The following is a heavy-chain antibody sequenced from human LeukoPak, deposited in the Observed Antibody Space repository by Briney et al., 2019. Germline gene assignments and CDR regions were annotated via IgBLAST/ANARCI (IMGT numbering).Heavy chain of an antibody. CDR3: ARGAAATSNFDY. CDR1: GGTFSSYA. Sequence: ASVKVSCKASGGTFSSYAISWVRQAPGQGLEWMGGIIPIFGTANYAQKFQGRVTITADESTSTAYMELSSLRSEDTAVYYCARGAAATSNFDYWGQGTLVTVSS. V-gene: IGHV1-69*13. D-gene: IGHD6-13*01. CDR2: IIPIFGTA. J-gene: IGHJ4*02.